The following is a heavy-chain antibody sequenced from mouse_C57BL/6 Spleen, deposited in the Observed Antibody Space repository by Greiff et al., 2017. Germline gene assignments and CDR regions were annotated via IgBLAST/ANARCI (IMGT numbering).Heavy chain of an antibody. CDR3: VRGGGDY. Sequence: GGGLVQPKGSLKLSCAASGFSFNTYAMNWVRQAPGKGLEWVARIRSKSNNYATYYADSVKDRFTISRDDSESMLYLQMNNLKTEGTAMYYCVRGGGDYWGQGTTLTVSS. CDR2: IRSKSNNYAT. CDR1: GFSFNTYA. J-gene: IGHJ2*01. V-gene: IGHV10-1*01.